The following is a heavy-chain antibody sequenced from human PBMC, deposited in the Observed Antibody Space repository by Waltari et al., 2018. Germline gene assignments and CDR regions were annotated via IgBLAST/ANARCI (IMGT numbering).Heavy chain of an antibody. J-gene: IGHJ4*02. V-gene: IGHV1-8*02. D-gene: IGHD3-10*01. Sequence: QVQLVQSGAEVKNPGASVKVSCKTSGYTFTSYALNWVRQATGQGLEWMGWMNPNSGNTGYAQKFQGRVTMTRDTSISTTYMELSSLTYEDTAVYYCARGIDAGVDYWGQGTLVTVSS. CDR3: ARGIDAGVDY. CDR2: MNPNSGNT. CDR1: GYTFTSYA.